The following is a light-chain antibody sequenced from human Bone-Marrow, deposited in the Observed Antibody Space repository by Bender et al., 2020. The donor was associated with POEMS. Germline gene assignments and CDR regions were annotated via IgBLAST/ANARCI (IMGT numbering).Light chain of an antibody. Sequence: QSALTQPASVSGSPGQSITISCTGTSSDVGRYNYVSWYQQYPGSAPKLIIFDVSNRPSGVSHRFSGSKSGNTASLTISGLQAEDETNYYCSPYASSSLLVFGTGTKVTVL. CDR3: SPYASSSLLV. CDR1: SSDVGRYNY. J-gene: IGLJ1*01. CDR2: DVS. V-gene: IGLV2-14*03.